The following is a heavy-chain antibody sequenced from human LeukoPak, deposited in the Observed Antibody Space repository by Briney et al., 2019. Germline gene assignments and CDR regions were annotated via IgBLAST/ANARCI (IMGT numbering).Heavy chain of an antibody. J-gene: IGHJ6*03. Sequence: ASVKVSCKASGYTFTSYDINWVRQATGQGLEWMGWMNPNSGNTGYAQKFQGRVTITRNTSISTAYMELSSLRSEDTAVYYCARGGSGSQYYYYYMDVWGQGTLVTVSS. CDR2: MNPNSGNT. CDR1: GYTFTSYD. D-gene: IGHD1-26*01. CDR3: ARGGSGSQYYYYYMDV. V-gene: IGHV1-8*03.